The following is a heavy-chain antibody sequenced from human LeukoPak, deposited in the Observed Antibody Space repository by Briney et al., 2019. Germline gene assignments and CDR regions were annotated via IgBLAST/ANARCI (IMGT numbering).Heavy chain of an antibody. V-gene: IGHV3-7*01. CDR1: GFTFSDYN. CDR3: ARYGNLGY. D-gene: IGHD1-26*01. J-gene: IGHJ4*02. Sequence: GGSLRLSCAASGFTFSDYNMSWVRQAPGKGLEWVAALKQDGSAKYYLDSVKGRFTISRDNAKNSLYLQMNSLRAEDTAVYYCARYGNLGYWGQGTLVTVSS. CDR2: LKQDGSAK.